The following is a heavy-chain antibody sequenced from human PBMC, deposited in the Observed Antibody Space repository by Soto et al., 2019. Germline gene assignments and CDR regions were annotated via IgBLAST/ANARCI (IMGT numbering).Heavy chain of an antibody. CDR1: SYSFTSYW. CDR3: ATVGQSYGSFDS. D-gene: IGHD1-26*01. Sequence: GESLKISCKGSSYSFTSYWISWVRKMPGKGREWMGIIYRGDSDLRYSPSFQGQVTISTDKSISTAYLQWNSLKASDTAMYYCATVGQSYGSFDSWGQGTLFTVAS. V-gene: IGHV5-51*01. CDR2: IYRGDSDL. J-gene: IGHJ4*02.